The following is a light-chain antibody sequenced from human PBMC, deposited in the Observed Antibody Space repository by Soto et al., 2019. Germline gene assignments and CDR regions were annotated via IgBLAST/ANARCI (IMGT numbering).Light chain of an antibody. CDR1: SSDVGGYNY. CDR3: SSYTSRCTYV. CDR2: DVS. J-gene: IGLJ1*01. V-gene: IGLV2-14*01. Sequence: QSALTQPASVSGSPGQSIAISCTGTSSDVGGYNYVSWYQQHPGKAPKLMVYDVSNRPSGVSNRFSGSKSGNTASLTISGLQAEDVADYYCSSYTSRCTYVFGTGSKVTVL.